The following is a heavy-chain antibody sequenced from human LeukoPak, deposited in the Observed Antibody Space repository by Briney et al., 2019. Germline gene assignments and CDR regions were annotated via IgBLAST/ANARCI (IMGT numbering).Heavy chain of an antibody. CDR1: GFTFSRYG. V-gene: IGHV3-33*01. CDR3: ARDVYYDSSGYFPPDY. D-gene: IGHD3-22*01. CDR2: IWYDGSNK. J-gene: IGHJ4*02. Sequence: PGRSLRLSCAASGFTFSRYGMHWVRQAPGKGLEWVAVIWYDGSNKYYADSVKGRFTISRDNSKNTLYLQMNSLRAEDTAVYYCARDVYYDSSGYFPPDYWGQGTLVTVSS.